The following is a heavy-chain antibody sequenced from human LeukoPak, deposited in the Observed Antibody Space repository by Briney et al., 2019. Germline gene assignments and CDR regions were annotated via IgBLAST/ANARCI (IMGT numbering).Heavy chain of an antibody. CDR3: ARVLPTSGELSPYFDY. CDR2: FNHSGST. J-gene: IGHJ4*02. D-gene: IGHD3-16*02. CDR1: GXSFSGYY. Sequence: SETLSLTCAVYGXSFSGYYWSWIRQPPGKGLEWIGEFNHSGSTNYNPSLKSRVTISVDTSKNQFSLKLSSVTAADTAVYYCARVLPTSGELSPYFDYWGQGTLVTVSS. V-gene: IGHV4-34*01.